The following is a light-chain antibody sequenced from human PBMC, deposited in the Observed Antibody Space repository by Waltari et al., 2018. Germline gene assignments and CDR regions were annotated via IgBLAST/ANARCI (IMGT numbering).Light chain of an antibody. J-gene: IGLJ1*01. CDR2: QDV. V-gene: IGLV3-1*01. Sequence: SYDLIQSPSVSVSPGQTATTTCSGDELEKRYVCWYQQKPGQFPVLVIYQDVRGPSEIPQRFSGSNSGNTATLTISGTQPMDEADYYCQAWDSGVAGVFGTGTKVTVL. CDR1: ELEKRY. CDR3: QAWDSGVAGV.